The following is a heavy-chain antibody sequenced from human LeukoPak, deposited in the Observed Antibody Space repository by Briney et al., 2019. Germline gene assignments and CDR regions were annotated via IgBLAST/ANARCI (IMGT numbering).Heavy chain of an antibody. CDR2: INPNSGGT. CDR1: GGTFSSYA. V-gene: IGHV1-2*02. CDR3: AREQPPTIAVAVQLNWFDP. Sequence: ASVKVSCKASGGTFSSYAISWVRQAPGQGLEWMGWINPNSGGTNYAQKFQGRVTMTRDTSISTAYMELSSLRSEDTAVYYCAREQPPTIAVAVQLNWFDPWGQGTLVTVSS. D-gene: IGHD6-19*01. J-gene: IGHJ5*02.